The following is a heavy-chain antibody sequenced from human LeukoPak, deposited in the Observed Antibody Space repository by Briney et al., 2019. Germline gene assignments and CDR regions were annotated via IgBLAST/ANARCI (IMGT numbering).Heavy chain of an antibody. V-gene: IGHV1-2*02. CDR2: INPNSGGT. D-gene: IGHD2-8*01. Sequence: ASVKVSCKASGYTFTSYGISWVRQAPGQGLEWMGWINPNSGGTNYAQKFQGRVTMTRDTSISTAYMELSRLRSDDTAVYYCYLTPYCTNGVCYYHYWGQGTLVTVSS. CDR1: GYTFTSYG. J-gene: IGHJ4*02. CDR3: YLTPYCTNGVCYYHY.